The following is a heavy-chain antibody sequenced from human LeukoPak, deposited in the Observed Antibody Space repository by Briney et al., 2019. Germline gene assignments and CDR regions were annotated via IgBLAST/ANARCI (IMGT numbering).Heavy chain of an antibody. J-gene: IGHJ6*03. D-gene: IGHD3-10*01. V-gene: IGHV4-39*07. Sequence: PSETLSLTCTVSGGSISSSSYYWGWIRQPPGKGLEWIGSIYYSGSTYYNPSLKSRVTISVDTSKNQFSLKLSSVTAADTAVYYCARGGMVRGVMPFYYYYYMDVWGKGTTVTISS. CDR1: GGSISSSSYY. CDR2: IYYSGST. CDR3: ARGGMVRGVMPFYYYYYMDV.